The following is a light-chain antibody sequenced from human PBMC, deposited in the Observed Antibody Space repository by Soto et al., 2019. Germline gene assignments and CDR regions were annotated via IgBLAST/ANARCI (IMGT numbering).Light chain of an antibody. CDR1: QSVSSSS. CDR2: GAS. J-gene: IGKJ2*01. V-gene: IGKV3-20*01. CDR3: QLSGRSALYT. Sequence: EIALTQSPGTLSLSPGERATLSCRASQSVSSSSLAWYQQKRGQAPRLLTYGASSRATGIPDRFSGGGSGTYFTLTLSRLEPEDFAVYYCQLSGRSALYTFGQGTRLEIK.